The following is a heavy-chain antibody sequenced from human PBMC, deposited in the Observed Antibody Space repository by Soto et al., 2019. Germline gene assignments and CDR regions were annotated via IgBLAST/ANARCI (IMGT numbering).Heavy chain of an antibody. CDR2: ISSSSSYT. CDR1: GFTFSDYY. D-gene: IGHD2-15*01. V-gene: IGHV3-11*05. J-gene: IGHJ4*02. Sequence: QVQLVESGGGLVKPGGSLRLSCAASGFTFSDYYMSWIRQAPGKGLEWVSYISSSSSYTNYADSVKGRFTISRDNAKNSLYLQMNSLRAEDTAVYYCARAQGDHYSASYDYWGQGTLVTVSS. CDR3: ARAQGDHYSASYDY.